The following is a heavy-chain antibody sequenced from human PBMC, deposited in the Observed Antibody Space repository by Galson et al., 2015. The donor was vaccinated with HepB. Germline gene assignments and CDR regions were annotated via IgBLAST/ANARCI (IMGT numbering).Heavy chain of an antibody. D-gene: IGHD4-17*01. CDR2: IDPSDSYT. CDR1: GYSFTSYW. V-gene: IGHV5-10-1*01. CDR3: ARSLRGGRYGDSEGGFDY. J-gene: IGHJ4*02. Sequence: QSGAEVKKPGESLRISCKGSGYSFTSYWISWVRQMPGKGLEWMGRIDPSDSYTNYSPSFQGHVTISADKSISTAYLQWSSLKASDTAMYYCARSLRGGRYGDSEGGFDYWGQGTLVTVSS.